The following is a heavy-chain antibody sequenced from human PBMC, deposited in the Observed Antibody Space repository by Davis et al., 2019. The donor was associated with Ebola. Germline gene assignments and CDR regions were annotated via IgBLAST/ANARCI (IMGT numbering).Heavy chain of an antibody. CDR2: ISPGDSDT. CDR3: ARHRYSSSPDYFDY. D-gene: IGHD6-6*01. Sequence: GESLKISCKASGYKFTDYWIAWVRQMPGRGLEWMGVISPGDSDTRYSSSFQGQVTISADTSITTAYLQWSRLKDSDTATYYCARHRYSSSPDYFDYWGQGTLVTVSS. CDR1: GYKFTDYW. V-gene: IGHV5-51*01. J-gene: IGHJ4*02.